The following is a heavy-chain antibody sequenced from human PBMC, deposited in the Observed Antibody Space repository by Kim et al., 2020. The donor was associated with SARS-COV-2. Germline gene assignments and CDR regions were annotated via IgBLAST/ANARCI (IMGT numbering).Heavy chain of an antibody. J-gene: IGHJ6*02. CDR2: IYYSGST. D-gene: IGHD3-10*01. V-gene: IGHV4-59*08. CDR1: GGSISSYY. Sequence: SETLSLTCTVSGGSISSYYWSWIRQPPGKGLEWIGYIYYSGSTNYNPSLKSRVTISVDTSKNQFSLKLSSVTAADTAVYYCARLWFGELLPYYYGMDAWGQGTTVTVSS. CDR3: ARLWFGELLPYYYGMDA.